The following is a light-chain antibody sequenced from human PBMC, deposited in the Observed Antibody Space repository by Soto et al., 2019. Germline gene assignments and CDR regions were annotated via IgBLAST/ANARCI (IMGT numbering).Light chain of an antibody. CDR1: SSDVGGHNY. V-gene: IGLV2-14*01. CDR3: CSYTNTDTLV. Sequence: QSALTQPASVSGSPGQSITISCTGASSDVGGHNYVSWYQQYPGKVPKLMIYDVNNRPSGVSNRFSGSKSGNTASLTISWLQAEDEADYFCCSYTNTDTLVFGGGTKLTVL. CDR2: DVN. J-gene: IGLJ2*01.